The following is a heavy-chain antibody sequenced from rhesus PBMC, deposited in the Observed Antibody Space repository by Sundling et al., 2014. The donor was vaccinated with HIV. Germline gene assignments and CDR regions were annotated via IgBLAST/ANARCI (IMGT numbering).Heavy chain of an antibody. CDR1: GGSFSANY. CDR2: IDGNRANT. CDR3: AGGQIFTIIWYVVLRFGIY. V-gene: IGHV4S9*01. J-gene: IGHJ6*01. D-gene: IGHD3-9*01. Sequence: QVQLQESGPGLVKPSDTLSLTCGVSGGSFSANYWGWIRQPPGKGLEWIGSIDGNRANTYYNPFLQSRVAISKDTSKNQVFLHLNSVTAADTAVYYCAGGQIFTIIWYVVLRFGIYWGQGVVVTVSS.